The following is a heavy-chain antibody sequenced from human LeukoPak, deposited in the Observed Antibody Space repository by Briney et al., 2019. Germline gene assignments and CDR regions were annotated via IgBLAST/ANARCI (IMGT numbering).Heavy chain of an antibody. CDR2: IYSSGST. J-gene: IGHJ4*02. CDR3: ARGQASDWSYDI. V-gene: IGHV4-59*06. CDR1: GGSISSYY. Sequence: SETLSLTCTVSGGSISSYYWSWIRQHPGKGLEWIGYIYSSGSTYYKSSLKSRITISLDTSKNQFSLRLSSVTAADTAIYYCARGQASDWSYDIWGQGTLVTVSS. D-gene: IGHD3/OR15-3a*01.